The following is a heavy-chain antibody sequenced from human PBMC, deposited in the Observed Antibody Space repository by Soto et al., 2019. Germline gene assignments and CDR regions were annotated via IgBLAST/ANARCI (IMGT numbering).Heavy chain of an antibody. Sequence: GGSLRLSCAASGFTFSSYAMHWVRQAPGKGLEWVAVISYDGSNKYYADSVKGRFTISRDSSKNTLYLQMNSLRAEDTAVYYCARAQGSKWELLRDHWFDPWGQGTLVTVSS. CDR3: ARAQGSKWELLRDHWFDP. CDR1: GFTFSSYA. J-gene: IGHJ5*02. D-gene: IGHD1-26*01. V-gene: IGHV3-30-3*01. CDR2: ISYDGSNK.